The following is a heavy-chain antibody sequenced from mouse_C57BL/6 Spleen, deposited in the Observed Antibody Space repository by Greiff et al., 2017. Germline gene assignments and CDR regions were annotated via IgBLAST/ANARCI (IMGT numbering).Heavy chain of an antibody. CDR1: GYTFTSYW. CDR2: IHPNSGST. Sequence: QVHVKQPGAELVKPGASVKLSCKASGYTFTSYWMHWVKQRPGQGLEWIGMIHPNSGSTNYNEKFKSKATLTVDKSSSTAYMQLSSLTSEDSAVYYCARAEYYYGSSYWYFDVWGTGTTVTVSS. D-gene: IGHD1-1*01. V-gene: IGHV1-64*01. CDR3: ARAEYYYGSSYWYFDV. J-gene: IGHJ1*03.